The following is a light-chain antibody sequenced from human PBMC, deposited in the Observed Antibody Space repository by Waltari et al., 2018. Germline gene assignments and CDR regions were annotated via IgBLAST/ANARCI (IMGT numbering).Light chain of an antibody. Sequence: SFELTQPPSLSVSPGQTARITCSGDALSKQYAHWHQQRPGLAPVLVIYKDSERPSGIPGRFSGSSSGTTVTVTISGVQAEDEADYYCQSADSSGSVVFGGGTKLTVL. CDR3: QSADSSGSVV. J-gene: IGLJ2*01. CDR1: ALSKQY. CDR2: KDS. V-gene: IGLV3-25*03.